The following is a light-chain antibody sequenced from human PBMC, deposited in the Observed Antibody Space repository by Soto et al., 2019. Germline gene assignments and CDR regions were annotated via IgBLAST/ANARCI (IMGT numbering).Light chain of an antibody. J-gene: IGKJ1*01. CDR3: QQSYSSSWT. CDR1: QSISSY. V-gene: IGKV1-39*01. CDR2: AAS. Sequence: DIQMTQSPSSLSASVGDRVTITCRASQSISSYLNWYQQKPGKAPNLLIYAASSLQSGFPSRFSGSGSGTEFTLTISILQPEDFATYYCQQSYSSSWTFGQGTTVEIK.